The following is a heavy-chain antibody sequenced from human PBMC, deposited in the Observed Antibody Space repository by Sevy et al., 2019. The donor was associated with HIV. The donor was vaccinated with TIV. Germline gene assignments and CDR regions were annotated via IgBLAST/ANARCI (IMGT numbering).Heavy chain of an antibody. V-gene: IGHV4-34*01. CDR2: INHSGST. CDR1: GGSFSGYY. Sequence: SETLSLTCAVYGGSFSGYYWSWIRQPPGKGLEWIGEINHSGSTNYNPSLKSRVTISVDTSKNQFSLKLSSVTAADTAVYYCASGVWGYYFDYWGQGTLVTVSS. D-gene: IGHD7-27*01. J-gene: IGHJ4*02. CDR3: ASGVWGYYFDY.